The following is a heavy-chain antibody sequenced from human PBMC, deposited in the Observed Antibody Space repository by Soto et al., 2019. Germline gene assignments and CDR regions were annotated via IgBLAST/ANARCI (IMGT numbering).Heavy chain of an antibody. CDR1: GGSISSSSYF. Sequence: ETLSLTCRVSGGSISSSSYFWGWIRQPPGKGLEWIGSIYYSGSTYYNPSLKSRVTVSVDTSKNQFSLKLSSVTAADTAVYYCARHPSDFWFDPWGQGTLVTVSS. CDR2: IYYSGST. V-gene: IGHV4-39*01. J-gene: IGHJ5*02. D-gene: IGHD2-21*02. CDR3: ARHPSDFWFDP.